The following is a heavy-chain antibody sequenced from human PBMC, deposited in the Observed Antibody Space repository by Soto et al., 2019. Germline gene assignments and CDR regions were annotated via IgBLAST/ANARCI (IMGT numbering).Heavy chain of an antibody. J-gene: IGHJ4*02. Sequence: SSETLSLTCAVYGGSFSGYYWSWIRQPPGKGLEWIGEINHSGSTNYNPSLKSRVTISVDTSKNQFSLKLSSVTAADTAVYYCARRYYTVTTFFSLDFWGQGTLVTVSS. CDR3: ARRYYTVTTFFSLDF. V-gene: IGHV4-34*01. CDR2: INHSGST. CDR1: GGSFSGYY. D-gene: IGHD4-17*01.